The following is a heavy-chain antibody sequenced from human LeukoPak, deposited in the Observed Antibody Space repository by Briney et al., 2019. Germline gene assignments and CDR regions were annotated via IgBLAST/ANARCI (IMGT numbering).Heavy chain of an antibody. CDR1: GGSFSGYY. CDR3: ASSTDDYNNYGNYYYGMDV. J-gene: IGHJ6*02. D-gene: IGHD4-11*01. CDR2: INHSGST. V-gene: IGHV4-34*01. Sequence: SETLSLTCAVYGGSFSGYYWSWIRQPPGKGLEWIGEINHSGSTNYNPSLKSRVTISVDTSKNQFSLKLSSVTAADTAVYYCASSTDDYNNYGNYYYGMDVWGQGTTVTVSS.